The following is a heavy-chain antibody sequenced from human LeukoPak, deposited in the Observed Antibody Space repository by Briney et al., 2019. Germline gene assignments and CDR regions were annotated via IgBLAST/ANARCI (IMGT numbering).Heavy chain of an antibody. D-gene: IGHD6-13*01. Sequence: SQTLSLTCAISGDSVSSNSAAWNWIRQSPSRGLEWLGRTYYRSKWYNDYAVSVKSRITINPDTSKNQFSLQLNSVTPEDTAVYYCARGLGSWKNYYYYYYMDVWGKGTTVTVSS. CDR2: TYYRSKWYN. V-gene: IGHV6-1*01. CDR1: GDSVSSNSAA. CDR3: ARGLGSWKNYYYYYYMDV. J-gene: IGHJ6*03.